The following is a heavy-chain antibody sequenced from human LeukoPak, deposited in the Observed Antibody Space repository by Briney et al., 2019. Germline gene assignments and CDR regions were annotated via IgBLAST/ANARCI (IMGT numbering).Heavy chain of an antibody. CDR3: AKGGIVVTIPFDY. CDR2: ISSSSSTI. CDR1: GFTFSSYS. J-gene: IGHJ4*02. Sequence: GGSLRLSCAASGFTFSSYSMNWVRQAPGKGLEWVSYISSSSSTIYYADSVKGRFTISRDNAKNSLYLQMNSLRAEDTAVYYCAKGGIVVTIPFDYWGQGTLVTVSS. V-gene: IGHV3-48*04. D-gene: IGHD5-12*01.